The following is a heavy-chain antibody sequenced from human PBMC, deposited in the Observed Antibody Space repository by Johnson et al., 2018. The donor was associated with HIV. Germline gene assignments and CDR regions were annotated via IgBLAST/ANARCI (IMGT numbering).Heavy chain of an antibody. J-gene: IGHJ3*01. CDR3: AKGDTVVGAKYAFDF. CDR2: ISGSGGTT. CDR1: AFTFSSYG. D-gene: IGHD1-26*01. Sequence: QVQLVESGGGVVQPGRSLRLSCAASAFTFSSYGMHWVRQAPGKGLEWVSTISGSGGTTYYAESVKGRFTISRDNSKNTLYLQMTSLRAEDTAVYYCAKGDTVVGAKYAFDFWGQGTMVTVSS. V-gene: IGHV3-NL1*01.